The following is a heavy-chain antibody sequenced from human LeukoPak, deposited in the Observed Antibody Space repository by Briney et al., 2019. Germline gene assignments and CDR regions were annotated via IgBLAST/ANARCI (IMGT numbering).Heavy chain of an antibody. J-gene: IGHJ4*02. CDR2: IKTDGSST. V-gene: IGHV3-74*01. CDR3: ARDPHYFDTSGSDYFDY. D-gene: IGHD3-22*01. CDR1: GFTFSSYW. Sequence: GGSLRLSCAASGFTFSSYWMHWVRQAPGKGLVWVSRIKTDGSSTSYADSVKGRFTISRDNAKNTVYLQMNSLRAEDTAVYYCARDPHYFDTSGSDYFDYWGQGTLVTVSS.